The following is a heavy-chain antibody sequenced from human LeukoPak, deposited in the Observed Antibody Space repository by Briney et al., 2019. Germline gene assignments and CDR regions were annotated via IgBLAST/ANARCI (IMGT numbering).Heavy chain of an antibody. CDR2: INHNAEMI. CDR1: GFPFSSYV. J-gene: IGHJ4*02. D-gene: IGHD3-9*01. Sequence: GGSLRLSCEASGFPFSSYVMSWVRQAPGKGLEWIAYINHNAEMIFYPDFVKGRFTISRDNAKNSLYLQMNALRDEDTAIYYRASDHDWAFDLWGQGTLVTVSS. CDR3: ASDHDWAFDL. V-gene: IGHV3-48*02.